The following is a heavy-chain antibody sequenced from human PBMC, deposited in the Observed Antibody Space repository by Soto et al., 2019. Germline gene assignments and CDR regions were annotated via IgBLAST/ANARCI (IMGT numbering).Heavy chain of an antibody. CDR3: ARFAKEENPKVGSWYYFDY. CDR2: IYYSGRT. CDR1: GGSISSGGYF. V-gene: IGHV4-31*03. J-gene: IGHJ4*02. D-gene: IGHD6-13*01. Sequence: SETLSLTCTVSGGSISSGGYFWSWVRQHPGKGLEWIGNIYYSGRTYYNPSLKSRVTISVDTSKNQFSLKLSSVTAADTAVYYCARFAKEENPKVGSWYYFDYWGQGTLVT.